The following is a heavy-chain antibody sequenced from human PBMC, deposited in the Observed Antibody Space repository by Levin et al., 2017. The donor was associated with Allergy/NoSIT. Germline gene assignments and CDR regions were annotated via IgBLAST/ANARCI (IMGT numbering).Heavy chain of an antibody. CDR1: GFTFSSYD. D-gene: IGHD3-10*01. Sequence: LSLPCAASGFTFSSYDMNWVRQAPGKGLEWVSVIVGSAGSTYYADSVKGRFTISRDNSKNTLYLQMNSLRAEDTAVYYCAKGTSGSYWNDAFDIWGQGTMVTVSS. V-gene: IGHV3-23*01. J-gene: IGHJ3*02. CDR3: AKGTSGSYWNDAFDI. CDR2: IVGSAGST.